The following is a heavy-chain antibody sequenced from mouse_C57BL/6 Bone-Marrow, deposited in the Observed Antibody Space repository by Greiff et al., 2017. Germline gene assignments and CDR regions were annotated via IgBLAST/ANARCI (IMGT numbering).Heavy chain of an antibody. D-gene: IGHD2-10*01. CDR3: APYSIGFAY. V-gene: IGHV1-82*01. Sequence: VQLQQSGPELVKPGASVKISCKASGYAFSSSWMNWVKQRPGKGLEWIGRIYPGDGDTNYNGKFKGKATLTADKSSSTAYMRRSSLTSEDSAVYFCAPYSIGFAYWGQGTLVTVSA. J-gene: IGHJ3*01. CDR1: GYAFSSSW. CDR2: IYPGDGDT.